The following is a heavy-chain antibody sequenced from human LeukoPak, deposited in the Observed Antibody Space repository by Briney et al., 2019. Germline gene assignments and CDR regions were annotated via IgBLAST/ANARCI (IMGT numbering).Heavy chain of an antibody. V-gene: IGHV4-34*01. J-gene: IGHJ6*03. Sequence: PSETLSLTCAVYGGSFSDYSWTWIRQPPGKGLEWIGEINHSGGTNHNPSLMSRVIMSLDTSKNQLSLKLSLGTAANTALYYVARVGYSFSINDWSRTGLGAYPTKYYYYMDVWGKGTTVTVSS. CDR1: GGSFSDYS. CDR2: INHSGGT. D-gene: IGHD5-18*01. CDR3: ARVGYSFSINDWSRTGLGAYPTKYYYYMDV.